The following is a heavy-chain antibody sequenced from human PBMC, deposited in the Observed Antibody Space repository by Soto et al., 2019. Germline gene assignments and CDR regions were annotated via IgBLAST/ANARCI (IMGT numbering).Heavy chain of an antibody. J-gene: IGHJ5*02. Sequence: XLSFAACSFPFIIYAMGWVRGAPASGLEWVSAIGGSGGSTYYADSVKGRFTISRDNSKNTLYLQMNSLRAEDTAVYYCAKAALGLASFGELLGWFDPWGQGTLVTVSS. V-gene: IGHV3-23*01. CDR3: AKAALGLASFGELLGWFDP. D-gene: IGHD3-10*01. CDR2: IGGSGGST. CDR1: SFPFIIYA.